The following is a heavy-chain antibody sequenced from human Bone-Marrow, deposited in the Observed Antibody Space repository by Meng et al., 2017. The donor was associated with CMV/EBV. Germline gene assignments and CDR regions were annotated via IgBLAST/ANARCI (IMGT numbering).Heavy chain of an antibody. D-gene: IGHD3-3*01. CDR3: ASLTYYDFWSGYSRVDY. CDR1: GFTFSSYE. CDR2: ISSSGSTI. Sequence: GGSLRLSCAASGFTFSSYEMNWVRQAPGKGLEWVSYISSSGSTIYYADSVKGRFTISRDNDKNSLYLQMNSLRAEDTAVYYCASLTYYDFWSGYSRVDYWGQGTLVTVSS. J-gene: IGHJ4*02. V-gene: IGHV3-48*03.